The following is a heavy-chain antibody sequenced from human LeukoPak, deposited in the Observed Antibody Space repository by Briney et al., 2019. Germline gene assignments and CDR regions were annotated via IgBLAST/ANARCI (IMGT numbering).Heavy chain of an antibody. CDR2: INSAGSDI. CDR1: GFTFSTYW. J-gene: IGHJ4*02. V-gene: IGHV3-74*01. CDR3: ARTYLYDSSGYYAYFDY. Sequence: PGGSLRLPCAASGFTFSTYWMHWVRQAPGKGLVWVSRINSAGSDITYADSVKGRFTISRDNAKNTLFLQLNSLRAEDTAIYYCARTYLYDSSGYYAYFDYWGRGTLVTVSS. D-gene: IGHD3-22*01.